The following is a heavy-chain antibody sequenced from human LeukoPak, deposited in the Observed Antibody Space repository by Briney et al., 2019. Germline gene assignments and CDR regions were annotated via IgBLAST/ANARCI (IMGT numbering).Heavy chain of an antibody. CDR3: ARGGLPRGYSGYDMDY. CDR2: IYYSGSA. Sequence: GSLRLSCAASGFTVSSNYMSWIRQPPGKGLEWIGYIYYSGSANYNPSLKSRVTISVDTSKNQFSLKLSSVTAADTAVYYCARGGLPRGYSGYDMDYWGQGTLVTVSS. J-gene: IGHJ4*02. D-gene: IGHD5-12*01. V-gene: IGHV4-59*02. CDR1: GFTVSSNY.